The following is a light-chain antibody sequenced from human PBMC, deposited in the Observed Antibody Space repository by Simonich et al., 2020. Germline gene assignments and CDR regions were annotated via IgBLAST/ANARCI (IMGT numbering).Light chain of an antibody. Sequence: DIVMTQTPLSLSVTPGQPASISCKSSQSLLHSDGKTYLYGYLQKPGQSPQLLIYEGSNRFSGVPDRFSGSGSGTDFTLKISRVEAEDVGVYYCMQSIQLPWTFGQGTKVEIK. V-gene: IGKV2D-29*02. J-gene: IGKJ1*01. CDR3: MQSIQLPWT. CDR2: EGS. CDR1: QSLLHSDGKTY.